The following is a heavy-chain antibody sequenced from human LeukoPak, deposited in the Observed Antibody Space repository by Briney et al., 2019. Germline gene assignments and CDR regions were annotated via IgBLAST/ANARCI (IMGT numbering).Heavy chain of an antibody. Sequence: SVKVSFKASGGTFISYAISWVRQAPGQGLEWMGGIIPIFGTANYAQKFQGRVTITTDESTSTAYMELSSLRSEDTAVYYCARDLGIAAAGTFGYWGQGTLVTVSS. CDR2: IIPIFGTA. CDR1: GGTFISYA. D-gene: IGHD6-13*01. J-gene: IGHJ4*02. CDR3: ARDLGIAAAGTFGY. V-gene: IGHV1-69*05.